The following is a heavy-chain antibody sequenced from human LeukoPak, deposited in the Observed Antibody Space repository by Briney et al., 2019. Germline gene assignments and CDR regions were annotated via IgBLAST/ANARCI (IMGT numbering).Heavy chain of an antibody. CDR3: ARMVAAREDDAFDI. CDR1: GFTFSSYA. J-gene: IGHJ3*02. Sequence: PGGSLRLSCAASGFTFSSYAMHWVRQAPGKGLEWVAVISYDGSNKYYADSVKGRFTISRDNSKNTLYLQMNSLRAEDTAVYYCARMVAAREDDAFDIWGQGTMVTVSS. D-gene: IGHD6-6*01. V-gene: IGHV3-30*04. CDR2: ISYDGSNK.